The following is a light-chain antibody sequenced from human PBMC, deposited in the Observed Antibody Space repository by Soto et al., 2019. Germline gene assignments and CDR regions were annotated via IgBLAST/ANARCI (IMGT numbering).Light chain of an antibody. CDR3: QHYNDYPWT. J-gene: IGKJ1*01. V-gene: IGKV1-5*03. CDR2: KAS. Sequence: DTQMTQSPSTLSASVGARVTITCRASQSISDWLAWYQQKPGKAPKLLIYKASRIQSGVPSRFSGSGSGTEFTLTISGLQAEDFATYYCQHYNDYPWTFGQGTKVEI. CDR1: QSISDW.